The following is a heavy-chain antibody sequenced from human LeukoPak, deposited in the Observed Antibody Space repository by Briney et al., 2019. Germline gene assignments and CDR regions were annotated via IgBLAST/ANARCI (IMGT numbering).Heavy chain of an antibody. CDR3: ARWYYYDRSGYPPSYFDN. D-gene: IGHD3-22*01. V-gene: IGHV4-39*01. CDR1: GGSISSSSYY. J-gene: IGHJ4*02. CDR2: IYYSGTT. Sequence: SETLSLTCTVSGGSISSSSYYWGWIRQPPGKWPEWIGSIYYSGTTYYNPSLKSRVTISVDTSKNQFSLKLRSVTAADTAVYYCARWYYYDRSGYPPSYFDNWGQGTLVTVSS.